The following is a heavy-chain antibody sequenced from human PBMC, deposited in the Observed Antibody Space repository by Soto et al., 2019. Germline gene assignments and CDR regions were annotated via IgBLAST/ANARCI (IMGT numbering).Heavy chain of an antibody. CDR1: GGSFRGYY. Sequence: SVTRSLTCTVSGGSFRGYYGGGLRHPPGKGLEWIGEINHSGTSNYHPSLKSRVTISVATSKNQFSLTVNSVTPADTAVYYCARGKITLLGGMAFWGPGTTVPGSS. V-gene: IGHV4-34*01. CDR3: ARGKITLLGGMAF. CDR2: INHSGTS. J-gene: IGHJ6*02. D-gene: IGHD3-10*01.